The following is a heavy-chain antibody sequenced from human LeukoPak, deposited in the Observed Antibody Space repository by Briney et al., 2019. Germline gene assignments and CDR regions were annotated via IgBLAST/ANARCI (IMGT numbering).Heavy chain of an antibody. CDR3: ARASYDILTGYSLNWFDP. CDR1: GYTFTSYA. CDR2: INAGNGNT. V-gene: IGHV1-3*01. Sequence: ASVKVSCKASGYTFTSYAMHWVRQAPGQRLEWMGWINAGNGNTKYSQKFQGRVTIIRDTSANTAYMELSSLRSEDTAVYYCARASYDILTGYSLNWFDPWGQGTLVTVSS. D-gene: IGHD3-9*01. J-gene: IGHJ5*02.